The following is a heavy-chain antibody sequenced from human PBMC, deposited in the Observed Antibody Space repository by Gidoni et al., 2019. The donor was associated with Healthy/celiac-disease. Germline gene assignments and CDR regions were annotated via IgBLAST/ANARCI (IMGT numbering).Heavy chain of an antibody. Sequence: EVQLVESGGGLVQPGGSLRLSCAASGFTFSSYEMNWVRPAPGKGLEWVSYISSSGSTIYYADSVKGRFTISRDNAKNSLYLQMNSLRAEDTAVYYCARDGGWLHGFDYWGQGTLVTVSS. V-gene: IGHV3-48*03. D-gene: IGHD3-16*01. CDR2: ISSSGSTI. J-gene: IGHJ4*02. CDR1: GFTFSSYE. CDR3: ARDGGWLHGFDY.